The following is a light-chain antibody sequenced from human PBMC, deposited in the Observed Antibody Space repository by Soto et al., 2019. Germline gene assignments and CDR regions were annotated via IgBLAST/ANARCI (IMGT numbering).Light chain of an antibody. J-gene: IGKJ5*01. CDR1: QSISRW. V-gene: IGKV1-5*03. CDR2: KAS. CDR3: QQRNLWPPVT. Sequence: DIQMTQSPSTLSASVGDRVTTACRASQSISRWLAWYQQKPGKAPNLLIYKASSLESGVPSRFSGSGSGTEFTLTISSLEPEHSAIYYCQQRNLWPPVTFGQGTRLEI.